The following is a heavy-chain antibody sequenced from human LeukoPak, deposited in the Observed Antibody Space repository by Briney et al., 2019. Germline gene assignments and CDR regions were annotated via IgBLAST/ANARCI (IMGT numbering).Heavy chain of an antibody. J-gene: IGHJ5*02. D-gene: IGHD2/OR15-2a*01. Sequence: GGPLRISCAASGFSFSDYSMTWVRQAPGKGLEWVSYISRGSMGIYYAASVKGRFTISRDNAKNPLYLQLNSLSAADTALYYCARLVSKSDTMWAWGQGTRVTVSS. CDR3: ARLVSKSDTMWA. V-gene: IGHV3-48*04. CDR2: ISRGSMGI. CDR1: GFSFSDYS.